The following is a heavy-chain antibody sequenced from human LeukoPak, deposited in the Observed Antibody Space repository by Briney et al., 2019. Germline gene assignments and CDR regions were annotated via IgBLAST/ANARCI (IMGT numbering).Heavy chain of an antibody. CDR3: ARDPRDNYDTLTGYYLGSTGYWFDP. D-gene: IGHD3-9*01. CDR2: ISAYNGNT. V-gene: IGHV1-18*01. J-gene: IGHJ5*02. Sequence: ASVTVSCKASGYTFTSYGISWVRQAPGQGLEWMGWISAYNGNTNYAQKLQGRVTMTTDTSTSTAYMELRSLRSDDTAVYYCARDPRDNYDTLTGYYLGSTGYWFDPWGQGTLVTVSS. CDR1: GYTFTSYG.